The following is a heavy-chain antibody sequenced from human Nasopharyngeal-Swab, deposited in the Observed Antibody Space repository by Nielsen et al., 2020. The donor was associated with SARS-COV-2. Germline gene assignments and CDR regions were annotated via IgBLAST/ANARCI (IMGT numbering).Heavy chain of an antibody. J-gene: IGHJ4*02. CDR3: ARAGRITIFGVVNHFDY. Sequence: SETLSLTCTVSGGSISSSSYYWNWIRQHPGKGLEWIGYIYYSGSTYYNPSLKSRVTISVDTSKNQFSLKLSSVTAVDTAVYYCARAGRITIFGVVNHFDYWGQGTLVTVSS. CDR1: GGSISSSSYY. V-gene: IGHV4-31*03. CDR2: IYYSGST. D-gene: IGHD3-3*01.